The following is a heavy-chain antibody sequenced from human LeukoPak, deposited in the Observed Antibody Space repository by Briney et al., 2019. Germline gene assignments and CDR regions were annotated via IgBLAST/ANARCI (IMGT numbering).Heavy chain of an antibody. V-gene: IGHV3-15*05. J-gene: IGHJ4*02. Sequence: SGGSLRLSCAASGFTFNNAWMSWVRQAPGKGLEWVGRIKSKTDGGTIDYVAPVKGRFTISRDDSKNTLYLQMNSLKTEDTAVYYCTTWHRYGDSFDYWGQGTLVTVSS. CDR1: GFTFNNAW. CDR3: TTWHRYGDSFDY. D-gene: IGHD4-17*01. CDR2: IKSKTDGGTI.